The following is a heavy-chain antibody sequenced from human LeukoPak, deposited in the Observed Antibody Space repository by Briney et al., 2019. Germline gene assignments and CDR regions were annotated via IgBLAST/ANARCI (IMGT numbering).Heavy chain of an antibody. CDR1: GFTFSSYA. CDR2: LYTGGST. V-gene: IGHV3-66*01. Sequence: GGSLRLSCAASGFTFSSYAMSWVRQAPGKGLEWVSVLYTGGSTYYADSVKGRFTISRDNSKNTLYLQMNSLRAEDTAVYYCARVPYYYDASGYSLDYWGQGTLVTVSS. CDR3: ARVPYYYDASGYSLDY. D-gene: IGHD3-22*01. J-gene: IGHJ4*02.